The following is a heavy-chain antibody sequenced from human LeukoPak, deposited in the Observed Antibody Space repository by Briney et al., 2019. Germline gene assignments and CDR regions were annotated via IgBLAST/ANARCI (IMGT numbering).Heavy chain of an antibody. V-gene: IGHV4-59*11. CDR1: GGSISSHY. Sequence: SETLSLTCTVSGGSISSHYWSWIRQPPGKGQEWIGYIYYSGSTNYNPSLKSRVTISVDTSKNQFSLNLSSVTAADTAVYYCARWGGSGYYYDWGQGTLVTVSS. J-gene: IGHJ4*02. D-gene: IGHD3-22*01. CDR2: IYYSGST. CDR3: ARWGGSGYYYD.